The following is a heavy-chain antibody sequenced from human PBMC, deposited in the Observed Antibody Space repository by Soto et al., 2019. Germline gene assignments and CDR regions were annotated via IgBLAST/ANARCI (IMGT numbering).Heavy chain of an antibody. CDR2: MNPINGAA. CDR3: GRGPSPRAPAGGTPYYYAMDV. J-gene: IGHJ6*02. D-gene: IGHD6-13*01. V-gene: IGHV1-8*02. CDR1: GYDFTAYD. Sequence: ASVKVSCKAPGYDFTAYDINWVRQASGQGLEWMGWMNPINGAAGSARRFQGRVSMTRNTATGTAYLELTNLRSDDTAVYFCGRGPSPRAPAGGTPYYYAMDVWGQGTTVTVSS.